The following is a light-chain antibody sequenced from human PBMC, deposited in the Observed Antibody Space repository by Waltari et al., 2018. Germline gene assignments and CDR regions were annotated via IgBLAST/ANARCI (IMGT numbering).Light chain of an antibody. CDR3: SSYASSGTLV. CDR1: VGGYIF. V-gene: IGLV2-14*01. Sequence: VGGYIFASWYQVHPGKVPKLIIYEVNRRPSGVSNRFSGSKSGNTASLTISGLQAEDEADFYCSSYASSGTLVFGSGTKVTVL. CDR2: EVN. J-gene: IGLJ1*01.